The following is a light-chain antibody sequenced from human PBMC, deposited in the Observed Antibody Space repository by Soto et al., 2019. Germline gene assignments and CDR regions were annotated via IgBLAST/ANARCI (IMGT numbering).Light chain of an antibody. J-gene: IGLJ3*02. V-gene: IGLV2-14*03. Sequence: QSALTQPASVSGSPGQSITISCTGTSSDIGSYNYVSWYQQHPGKAPKLMIYDVSNRPSGVSNRFFGSKSGNTASLTISGLQAEDEAVYYCSSYIFGDTPWVFGGGTKLTVL. CDR2: DVS. CDR3: SSYIFGDTPWV. CDR1: SSDIGSYNY.